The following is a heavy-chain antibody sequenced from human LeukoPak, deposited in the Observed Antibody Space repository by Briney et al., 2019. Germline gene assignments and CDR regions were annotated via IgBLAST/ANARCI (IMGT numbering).Heavy chain of an antibody. CDR1: GYTFTDYP. J-gene: IGHJ4*02. CDR3: ARVGTFLGRELDY. V-gene: IGHV1-3*04. D-gene: IGHD1-26*01. CDR2: INTGDGNT. Sequence: GASVKVSCKASGYTFTDYPMHWMRQAPGQRLEWMGWINTGDGNTKYSQEFQGRVTMTRDTSISTAYMELSRLRSDDTAVYYCARVGTFLGRELDYWGQGTLVTVSS.